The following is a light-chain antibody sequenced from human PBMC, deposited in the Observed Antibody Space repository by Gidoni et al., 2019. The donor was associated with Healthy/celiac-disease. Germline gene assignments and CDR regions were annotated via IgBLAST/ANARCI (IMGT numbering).Light chain of an antibody. CDR2: DVS. CDR3: CSYAGSSTYV. CDR1: SSDVGSYNL. J-gene: IGLJ1*01. V-gene: IGLV2-23*02. Sequence: QSALTQPASVSGSPGKSITISCTGTSSDVGSYNLVSWYQQHPGKAPKLMIYDVSKRPSGVSNRFSGSKSGNTASLTISGLQAEDEAYYYCCSYAGSSTYVFGTGTKVTVL.